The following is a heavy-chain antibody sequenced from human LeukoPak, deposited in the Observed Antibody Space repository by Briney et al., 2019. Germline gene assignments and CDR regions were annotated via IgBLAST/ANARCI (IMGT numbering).Heavy chain of an antibody. J-gene: IGHJ3*02. V-gene: IGHV1-18*01. Sequence: GASVKVSCKASGYTFTSYGISWVRQAPGQGLEWMGWISAYNGNTNYAQKLQGRVTMTTDTSTSTAYMELRSLRSGDTAVYYCARDILLIPADAFDIWGQGTMVTVSS. CDR3: ARDILLIPADAFDI. CDR1: GYTFTSYG. CDR2: ISAYNGNT. D-gene: IGHD3-16*01.